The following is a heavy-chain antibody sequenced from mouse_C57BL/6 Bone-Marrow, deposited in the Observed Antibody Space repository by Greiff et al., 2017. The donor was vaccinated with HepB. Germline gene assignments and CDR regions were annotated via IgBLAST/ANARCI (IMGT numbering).Heavy chain of an antibody. Sequence: QVQLKESGPELVKPGASVKISCKASGYAFSSSWMNWVKQRPGKGLEWIGRIYPGDGDTNYNGKFKGKATLTADTSSSTAYKQLSSLTSEDSAVYFCTRTGTRAMDYWGQGTSVTVSS. CDR3: TRTGTRAMDY. V-gene: IGHV1-82*01. D-gene: IGHD4-1*01. J-gene: IGHJ4*01. CDR2: IYPGDGDT. CDR1: GYAFSSSW.